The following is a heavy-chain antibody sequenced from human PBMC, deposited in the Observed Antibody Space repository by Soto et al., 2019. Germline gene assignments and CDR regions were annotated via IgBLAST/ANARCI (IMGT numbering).Heavy chain of an antibody. J-gene: IGHJ6*02. CDR2: IYYIGST. CDR3: AREPLGHCSGGNCWGYYGMDV. CDR1: GGSVSGYY. D-gene: IGHD2-15*01. V-gene: IGHV4-59*02. Sequence: SETLSLTCTVSGGSVSGYYCTWIRQPPGKGLEWIGYIYYIGSTNYNPSLKRRITISVDTSKTQFSLKLPSVTAADTDVYYCAREPLGHCSGGNCWGYYGMDVWGQGTTVIVSS.